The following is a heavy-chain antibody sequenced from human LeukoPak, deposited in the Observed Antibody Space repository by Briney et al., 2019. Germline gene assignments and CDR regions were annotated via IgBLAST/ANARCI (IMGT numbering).Heavy chain of an antibody. CDR3: AKGSSSSGWYNWFDP. V-gene: IGHV3-23*01. CDR1: GFTFSSYA. CDR2: ISGSGGST. J-gene: IGHJ5*02. Sequence: GGSLRLSCAASGFTFSSYAMSWVRQAPGKGLEWVSAISGSGGSTYYADSEKGRFTISRDNSKNTLYLQMNCLRAEDTAVYYCAKGSSSSGWYNWFDPWGQGTLVTVSS. D-gene: IGHD6-19*01.